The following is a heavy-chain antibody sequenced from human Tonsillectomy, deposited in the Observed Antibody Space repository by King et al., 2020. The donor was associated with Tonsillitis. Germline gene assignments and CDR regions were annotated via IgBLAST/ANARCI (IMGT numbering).Heavy chain of an antibody. CDR1: GGSVSSGSYY. CDR2: IYYSGST. CDR3: ARARPARGATGDQD. D-gene: IGHD7-27*01. Sequence: QLQESGPGLVKPSETLSLTCTVSGGSVSSGSYYWSWIRQPPGKGLEWIGYIYYSGSTNYNPSLKSRVTISVDTSKNQFSLKLSSVTAADTAVYYCARARPARGATGDQDWGHGTLVTVSS. J-gene: IGHJ4*01. V-gene: IGHV4-61*01.